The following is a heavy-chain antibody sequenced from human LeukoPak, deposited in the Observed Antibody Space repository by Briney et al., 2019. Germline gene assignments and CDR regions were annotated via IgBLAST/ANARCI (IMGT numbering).Heavy chain of an antibody. D-gene: IGHD2-15*01. CDR2: ISTYNGHT. CDR3: ARGHCSGGSCYFPCDY. CDR1: GYTFTSYG. V-gene: IGHV1-18*01. J-gene: IGHJ4*02. Sequence: ASVKVSCKASGYTFTSYGISWVRQAPGQGLEWMGWISTYNGHTNYAQKLQGRVTMTTDTSTSTGYMELRSLRSDDTAVYYCARGHCSGGSCYFPCDYWGQGTLVTVSS.